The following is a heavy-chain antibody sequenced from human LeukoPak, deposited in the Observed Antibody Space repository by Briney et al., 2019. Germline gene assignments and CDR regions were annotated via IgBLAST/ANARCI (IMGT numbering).Heavy chain of an antibody. Sequence: GGSLRLSCAASGFTFSTSIMNWVRQAPGKGLEWVSSISSSSSYIYYADSVKGRFTISRDNAKNSLYLQMNSLRAEDTAVYYCVRGYGDYIRYFDYWGRGTLVTVSS. CDR3: VRGYGDYIRYFDY. CDR2: ISSSSSYI. V-gene: IGHV3-21*01. J-gene: IGHJ4*02. D-gene: IGHD4-17*01. CDR1: GFTFSTSI.